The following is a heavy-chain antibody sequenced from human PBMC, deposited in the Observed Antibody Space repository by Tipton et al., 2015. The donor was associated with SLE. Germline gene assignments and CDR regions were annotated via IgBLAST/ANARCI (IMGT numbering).Heavy chain of an antibody. V-gene: IGHV4-34*01. J-gene: IGHJ6*02. CDR3: ARVGVGADYYYGMDV. D-gene: IGHD1-26*01. CDR2: INHSGST. Sequence: TLSLTCAVYGGSFSGYYWSWIRQPPGKGLEWIGEINHSGSTNYNPPLKSRVTISVGTSKNQFSLKLSSVTAADTAVYYCARVGVGADYYYGMDVWGQGTTVTVSS. CDR1: GGSFSGYY.